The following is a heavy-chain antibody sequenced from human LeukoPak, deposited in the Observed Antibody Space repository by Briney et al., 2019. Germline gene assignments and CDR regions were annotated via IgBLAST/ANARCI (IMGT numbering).Heavy chain of an antibody. CDR2: INPSGDST. CDR3: ARDLRQEAPFDY. J-gene: IGHJ4*02. Sequence: ASVKVSCKASGYIFSHFYMHWVRQAPGQGLEWMEIINPSGDSTNYAQKFQGRVTMTRDTSTNTLYMELSSLRSEDTAVYYCARDLRQEAPFDYWGQGTLVTVSS. CDR1: GYIFSHFY. V-gene: IGHV1-46*01.